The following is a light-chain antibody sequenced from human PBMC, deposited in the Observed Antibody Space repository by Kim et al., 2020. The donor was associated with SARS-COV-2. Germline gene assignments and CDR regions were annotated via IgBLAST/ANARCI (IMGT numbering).Light chain of an antibody. Sequence: DIQMTQSPSSLSASVGDRVIITCRASQSIRSYVNWYQQKTGKTPKLLIYAASTFHSEVPSRFSGGGSGTDFTLTISSLQPEDFATYYCQQSYITPYTFGQGTKLEI. J-gene: IGKJ2*01. CDR1: QSIRSY. CDR3: QQSYITPYT. CDR2: AAS. V-gene: IGKV1-39*01.